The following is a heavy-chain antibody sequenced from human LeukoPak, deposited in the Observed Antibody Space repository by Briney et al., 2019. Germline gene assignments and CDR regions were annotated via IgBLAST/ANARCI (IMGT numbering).Heavy chain of an antibody. CDR1: GYSFTSYW. J-gene: IGHJ4*02. CDR3: ARNDYDSSGYYYYFDY. D-gene: IGHD3-22*01. Sequence: GASLKISRKGSGYSFTSYWIGWVRQVPGKGLEWMGIIYPGDSDTRYSPSFQGQVTISADKSISTAYLQWSSLKASDTAMYYCARNDYDSSGYYYYFDYWGQGTLVTVSS. CDR2: IYPGDSDT. V-gene: IGHV5-51*01.